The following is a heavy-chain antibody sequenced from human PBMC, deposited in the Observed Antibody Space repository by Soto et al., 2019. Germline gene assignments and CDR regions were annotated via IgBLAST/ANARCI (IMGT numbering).Heavy chain of an antibody. J-gene: IGHJ4*02. CDR1: GXTFSNYA. CDR2: ISASGDKT. V-gene: IGHV3-23*01. Sequence: GSLRLACAASGXTFSNYAMSWVRQAQGKGLEWVSGISASGDKTYYTDSVKGRFTISRDNSKNTLYLQMNNLRAEDTAVYYCADGGEWSFNFVYWGQGTRGTVSS. CDR3: ADGGEWSFNFVY. D-gene: IGHD3-3*01.